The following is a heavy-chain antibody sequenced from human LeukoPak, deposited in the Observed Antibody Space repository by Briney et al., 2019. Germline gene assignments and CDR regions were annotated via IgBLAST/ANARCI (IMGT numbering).Heavy chain of an antibody. CDR1: GFTFSSYG. CDR3: ARTEKSDSLSYFYGMDV. V-gene: IGHV3-7*01. CDR2: IKQDGSEK. D-gene: IGHD2-21*02. J-gene: IGHJ6*02. Sequence: GGSLRFSCAASGFTFSSYGMTWVRQAPGKGLEWVANIKQDGSEKYYVDSVKGRFTISRDNAKNSLYLQMNSLRADDTAVYYCARTEKSDSLSYFYGMDVWGQGTTVTVSS.